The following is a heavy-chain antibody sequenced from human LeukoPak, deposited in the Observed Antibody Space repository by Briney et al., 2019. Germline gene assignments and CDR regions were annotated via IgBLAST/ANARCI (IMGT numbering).Heavy chain of an antibody. CDR2: INHSGRP. CDR3: ERGIFSRVVGTYYYDSSGYYRRGNYFDY. Sequence: ASETLSLTCAVYGGSFSGYYWSWIRQPPGKGLEWIGEINHSGRPNYNPSLKSRVTISVDKSKNQFSLKLSAVTAADTAVYYCERGIFSRVVGTYYYDSSGYYRRGNYFDYWGQGTLVTVSS. V-gene: IGHV4-34*01. J-gene: IGHJ4*02. D-gene: IGHD3-22*01. CDR1: GGSFSGYY.